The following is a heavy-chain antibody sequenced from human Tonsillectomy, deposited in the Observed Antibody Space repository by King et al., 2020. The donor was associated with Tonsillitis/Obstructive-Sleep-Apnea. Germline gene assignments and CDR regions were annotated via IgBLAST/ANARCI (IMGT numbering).Heavy chain of an antibody. J-gene: IGHJ4*02. D-gene: IGHD2-2*01. Sequence: HEQLVQSGAEVKKPGASVKVSCKASGYTFTSYDINWVRQATGQGLEWMGWINPNSGNTGYAQKFQGRVTMTRNTSISTAYMELSSLTSEDTAMYYCATPPPDCSSTSCYWYFDYWGQGTLVTVSS. V-gene: IGHV1-8*01. CDR3: ATPPPDCSSTSCYWYFDY. CDR2: INPNSGNT. CDR1: GYTFTSYD.